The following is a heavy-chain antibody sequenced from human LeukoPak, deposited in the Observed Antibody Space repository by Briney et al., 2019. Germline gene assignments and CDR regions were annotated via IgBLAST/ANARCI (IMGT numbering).Heavy chain of an antibody. Sequence: PSETLSLTCAVYGGSFSGYYWSWIRQPPGAGLGWIGEINHSGSTTYNPSLKSRVTISIDTSKNQFSLKLSSVTAADTALYYCVRGRHSSSLVDWGQGTLVTVSS. CDR2: INHSGST. D-gene: IGHD6-6*01. J-gene: IGHJ4*02. CDR3: VRGRHSSSLVD. V-gene: IGHV4-34*01. CDR1: GGSFSGYY.